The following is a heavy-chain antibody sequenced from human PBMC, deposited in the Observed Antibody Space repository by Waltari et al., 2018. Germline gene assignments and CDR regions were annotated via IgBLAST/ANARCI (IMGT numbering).Heavy chain of an antibody. CDR2: ISSSGSTI. D-gene: IGHD3-3*01. CDR1: GFTFSSYE. J-gene: IGHJ6*02. CDR3: ARDLYYGEAYYYYGMDV. Sequence: EVQLVESGGGLVQPGGSLRLSCAASGFTFSSYEMNWVRQAPGKGLEWVSYISSSGSTIYYADSVKGRFTISRDNAKNSLYLQMNSLRAEDTAVYYCARDLYYGEAYYYYGMDVWGQGTTVTVSS. V-gene: IGHV3-48*03.